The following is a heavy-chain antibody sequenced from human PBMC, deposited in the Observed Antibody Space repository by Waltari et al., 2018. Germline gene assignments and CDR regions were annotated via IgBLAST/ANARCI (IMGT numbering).Heavy chain of an antibody. D-gene: IGHD4-17*01. V-gene: IGHV1-2*02. J-gene: IGHJ4*02. CDR2: INPNSGGT. Sequence: QVQLVQSGAEGKQPGAAVKVSCKASGYTFTGYYLHGVHQAPGQGLEWRGWINPNSGGTNYAQKFQGRVTMTRDTSISTAYMELSRLRSDDTAVYYCAYADDYGDTNLGYWGQGTLVTVSS. CDR1: GYTFTGYY. CDR3: AYADDYGDTNLGY.